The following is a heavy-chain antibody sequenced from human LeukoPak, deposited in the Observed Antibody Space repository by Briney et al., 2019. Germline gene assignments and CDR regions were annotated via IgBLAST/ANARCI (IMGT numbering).Heavy chain of an antibody. CDR2: IYHGGSN. D-gene: IGHD2-2*01. J-gene: IGHJ4*02. CDR3: ARSGDFVVVPAAEKRSYFDY. Sequence: SETLSLTCIVSGGSISSGNYYWTWIRQPPGKGLEWVGYIYHGGSNYYNPSLKSRITISLDGSKNEFSLKLNSVTAADTAVYYCARSGDFVVVPAAEKRSYFDYWGQGTLVTVSS. CDR1: GGSISSGNYY. V-gene: IGHV4-30-2*01.